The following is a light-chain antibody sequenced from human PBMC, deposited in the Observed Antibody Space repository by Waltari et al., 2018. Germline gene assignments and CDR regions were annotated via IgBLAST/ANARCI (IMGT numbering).Light chain of an antibody. CDR1: QGISSY. CDR3: QQSYNTPLT. CDR2: AAS. J-gene: IGKJ4*01. V-gene: IGKV1-9*01. Sequence: DIQLTQSPSFLSASVGDRVTITCRASQGISSYLTWFQQKPGKATKLLIYAASTLQSGVPSRFSGSGSGTEFTLTISDLQPEDFATYYCQQSYNTPLTFGGGTKVDVK.